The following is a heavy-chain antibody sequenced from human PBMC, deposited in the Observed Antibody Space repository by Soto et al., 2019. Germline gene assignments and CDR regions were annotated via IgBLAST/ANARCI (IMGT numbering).Heavy chain of an antibody. CDR1: GFTFSSYA. D-gene: IGHD3-3*01. V-gene: IGHV3-30-3*01. Sequence: QVQLVESGGGVVQPGRSLRLSCAASGFTFSSYAMHWVRQAPGKGLEWVAVISYDGSNKYYADSVKGRFTISRDNSKNTLYLQMNSLRAEDTAVYYCARDWPYDFWSGYGGLAYWGQGTLVTVSS. CDR2: ISYDGSNK. J-gene: IGHJ4*02. CDR3: ARDWPYDFWSGYGGLAY.